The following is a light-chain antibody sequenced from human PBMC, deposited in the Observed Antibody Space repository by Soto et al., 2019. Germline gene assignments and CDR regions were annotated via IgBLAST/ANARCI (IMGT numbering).Light chain of an antibody. CDR3: QQYGSSPA. CDR2: GAS. CDR1: QSVSSSY. J-gene: IGKJ5*01. Sequence: EIVLTQSPGTLSLSPGERATLSCRASQSVSSSYLAWYQQKPGQAPRLLIYGASSRATGIPDRFSGSGSGTDSTLTISRLETEDFAEYYCQQYGSSPAFGQGTRLEIK. V-gene: IGKV3-20*01.